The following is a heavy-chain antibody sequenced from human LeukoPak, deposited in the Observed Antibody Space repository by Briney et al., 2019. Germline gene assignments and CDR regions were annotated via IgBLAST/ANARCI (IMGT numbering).Heavy chain of an antibody. CDR2: IYYSGST. J-gene: IGHJ3*02. D-gene: IGHD2-15*01. CDR1: GGPISSGGYY. CDR3: ARDGSVPFDI. V-gene: IGHV4-31*03. Sequence: PSETLSLTCTVSGGPISSGGYYWSWIRQHPGKGLEWIGYIYYSGSTYYNPSLKSRVTISVDTSKNQFSLKLSSVTAADTAVYYCARDGSVPFDIWGQGTMVTVSS.